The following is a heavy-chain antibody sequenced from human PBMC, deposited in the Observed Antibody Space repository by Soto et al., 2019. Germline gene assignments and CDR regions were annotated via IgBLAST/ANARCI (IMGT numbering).Heavy chain of an antibody. V-gene: IGHV1-24*01. CDR3: ATVRVVGAISWFDP. Sequence: ASVKVSCKVSGYILTELSMHWVRQAPGKGLEWMGGFDPEDGETIYAQKFQGRVTMTEDTSTDTAYMELSSLRSEDTAVYYCATVRVVGAISWFDPWGQGTLVTVSS. J-gene: IGHJ5*02. D-gene: IGHD1-26*01. CDR1: GYILTELS. CDR2: FDPEDGET.